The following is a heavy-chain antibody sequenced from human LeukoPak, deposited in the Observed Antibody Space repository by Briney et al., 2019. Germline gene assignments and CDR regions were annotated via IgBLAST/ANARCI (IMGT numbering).Heavy chain of an antibody. D-gene: IGHD3-3*02. CDR3: ARGDKYIAFSPPLQGFDY. J-gene: IGHJ4*02. V-gene: IGHV3-21*01. CDR2: ISSGSSYT. Sequence: GGSLRLSCAASGFTFSSYSMNGVRQAPGKGLEWVSSISSGSSYTYFADSVKGRFTISRDNAKNSLYLQMNSLRAEDTAVYYCARGDKYIAFSPPLQGFDYWGQGTLVTVSS. CDR1: GFTFSSYS.